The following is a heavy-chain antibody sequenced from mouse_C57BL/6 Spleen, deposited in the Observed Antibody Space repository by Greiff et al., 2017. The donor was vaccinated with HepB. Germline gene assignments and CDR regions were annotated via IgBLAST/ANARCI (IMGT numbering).Heavy chain of an antibody. CDR1: GYTFTDYE. CDR3: TSVWDY. V-gene: IGHV1-15*01. J-gene: IGHJ2*01. Sequence: SGAELVRPGASVTLSCKASGYTFTDYEMHWVKQTPVHGLEWIGAIDPETGGTAYNQKFKGKAILTADKSSSTAYMELRSLTSEDSAVYYCTSVWDYWGQGTTLTVSS. CDR2: IDPETGGT.